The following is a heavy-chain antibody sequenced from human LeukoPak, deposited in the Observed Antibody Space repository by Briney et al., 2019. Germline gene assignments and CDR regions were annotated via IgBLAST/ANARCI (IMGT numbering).Heavy chain of an antibody. CDR3: AIDLSGYALDY. CDR1: GFTFSSYG. J-gene: IGHJ4*02. V-gene: IGHV3-33*01. D-gene: IGHD5-12*01. CDR2: IWYDGSNK. Sequence: AGGSLRLSCAASGFTFSSYGTHWVRQAPGKGLDWVAVIWYDGSNKYYADSVKGRFTISRDNSKNTLYLQMNSLRAEDTAVYYCAIDLSGYALDYWGQGTLVTVSS.